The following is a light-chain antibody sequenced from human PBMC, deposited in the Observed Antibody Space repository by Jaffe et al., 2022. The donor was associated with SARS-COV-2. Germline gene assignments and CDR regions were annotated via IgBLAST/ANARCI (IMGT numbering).Light chain of an antibody. CDR3: GTWDSSLNAGV. J-gene: IGLJ2*01. Sequence: QSVLTQPPSVSAAPGQKVTISCSGSSSNIGNNYVSWYQQVPGTAPKLLISQNNVRPSGIPDRFSGSKSGTSATLAITGLQTGDEADYYCGTWDSSLNAGVVGGGTKLTV. V-gene: IGLV1-51*02. CDR2: QNN. CDR1: SSNIGNNY.